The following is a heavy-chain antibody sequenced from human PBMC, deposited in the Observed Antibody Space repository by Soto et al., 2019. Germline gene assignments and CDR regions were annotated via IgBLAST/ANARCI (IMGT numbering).Heavy chain of an antibody. CDR2: IYYRGNT. CDR3: ARLFWSYYTSFDS. V-gene: IGHV4-31*03. J-gene: IGHJ4*02. D-gene: IGHD3-3*01. Sequence: SETLSLTCTVSGGTIYSGGYYWSWIRQLPGEGLEWIGYIYYRGNTDYNPSLKSRGSISIDTSKNQFFLELSSVTAADTAIYYCARLFWSYYTSFDSWGQGALVTVSS. CDR1: GGTIYSGGYY.